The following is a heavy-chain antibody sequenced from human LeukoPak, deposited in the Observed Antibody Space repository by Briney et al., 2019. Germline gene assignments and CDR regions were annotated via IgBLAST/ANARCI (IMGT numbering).Heavy chain of an antibody. D-gene: IGHD6-13*01. CDR1: GYTFTSYD. CDR2: MNPNNGNT. CDR3: ARLASSSWPLYYYYGMDV. J-gene: IGHJ6*02. Sequence: ASVKVSCKASGYTFTSYDINWVRQATGQGLEWMGWMNPNNGNTGYAQKFQGRVTMTRSTSISTAYMELSSLRSEDTAVYYCARLASSSWPLYYYYGMDVWGQGTRVTVSS. V-gene: IGHV1-8*01.